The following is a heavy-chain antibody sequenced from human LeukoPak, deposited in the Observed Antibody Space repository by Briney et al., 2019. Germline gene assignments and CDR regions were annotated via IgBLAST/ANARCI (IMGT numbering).Heavy chain of an antibody. V-gene: IGHV1-46*01. CDR2: INPSGGST. Sequence: ASVKVSCKASGYTFTSYYMHCVRQAPGQGLEWMGIINPSGGSTSYAQKFQGRVTMTRDTSTSTVYMDLSSLRSEDTAVNYCARGGDFDYFESWGQGTLVTVSS. CDR3: ARGGDFDYFES. D-gene: IGHD3-10*01. J-gene: IGHJ4*02. CDR1: GYTFTSYY.